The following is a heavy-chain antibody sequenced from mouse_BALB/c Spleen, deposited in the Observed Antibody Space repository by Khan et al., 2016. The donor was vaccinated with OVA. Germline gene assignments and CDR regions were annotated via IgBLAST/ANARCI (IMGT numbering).Heavy chain of an antibody. D-gene: IGHD1-1*01. J-gene: IGHJ2*01. CDR3: ARSVTITTVVATDFDY. Sequence: EVQLVESGPGLVKPSQSLSLTCTVTGYSITSDYAWNWIRQFPGNKLEWMGYISYSGRTSYNPSLKSRISITRDTSKNQFFLQLNSVTTEDTATDYCARSVTITTVVATDFDYWGQGTTLPVSS. CDR2: ISYSGRT. V-gene: IGHV3-2*02. CDR1: GYSITSDYA.